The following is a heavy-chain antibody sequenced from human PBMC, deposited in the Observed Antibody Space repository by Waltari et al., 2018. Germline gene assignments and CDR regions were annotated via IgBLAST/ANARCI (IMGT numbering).Heavy chain of an antibody. J-gene: IGHJ4*02. D-gene: IGHD1-26*01. CDR2: IYSGGST. V-gene: IGHV3-53*01. Sequence: EVQLVESGGGLIQPGGSLRLSCAASGFTVSSNYMSWVRQAPGKGLEWGSVIYSGGSTYYADSVKGRFTISRDNSKNTLYLQMNSLRAEDTAVYYCARGGGTGIVGALDYWGQGTLVTVSS. CDR1: GFTVSSNY. CDR3: ARGGGTGIVGALDY.